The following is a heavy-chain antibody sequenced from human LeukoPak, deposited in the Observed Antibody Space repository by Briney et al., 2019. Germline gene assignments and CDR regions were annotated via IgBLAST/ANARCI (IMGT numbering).Heavy chain of an antibody. CDR3: ARAHGDYMNYFDY. V-gene: IGHV4-34*01. CDR1: GGSFSGYY. Sequence: SEPLSLTCAVYGGSFSGYYWSWLRPPPGKGLEWIGEINHSGSTNYNPSLKSRVTISVDTSKNQFSLKLSSVTAADTAVYYCARAHGDYMNYFDYWGQGTLVTVSS. J-gene: IGHJ4*02. CDR2: INHSGST. D-gene: IGHD4-17*01.